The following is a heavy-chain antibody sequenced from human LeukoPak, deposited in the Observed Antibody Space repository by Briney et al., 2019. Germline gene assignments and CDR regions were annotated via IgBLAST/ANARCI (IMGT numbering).Heavy chain of an antibody. CDR1: GGSFSGYY. CDR3: AREYISGIVGATNFDY. D-gene: IGHD1-26*01. J-gene: IGHJ4*02. Sequence: SETLSLTCAVYGGSFSGYYWSWIRQPPGKGLEWIGEINHSGSTNYNPSLKSRVTISVDTSKNQFSLKLSSVTAADTAVYYCAREYISGIVGATNFDYWGQGTLVTVSS. V-gene: IGHV4-34*01. CDR2: INHSGST.